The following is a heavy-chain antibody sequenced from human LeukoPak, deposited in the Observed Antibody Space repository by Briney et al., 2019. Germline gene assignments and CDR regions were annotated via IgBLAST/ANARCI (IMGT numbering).Heavy chain of an antibody. CDR1: GYTFTSYD. V-gene: IGHV1-8*01. CDR2: MLPTVGNT. Sequence: VASVTVSCKASGYTFTSYDINWVRQAPGQGVEWMGWMLPTVGNTVYAQHFPGRVTLTTNTSITTPYMALSSLRSEDTAVYYCARVRKGNWFDPWGQGTLATVSS. J-gene: IGHJ5*02. CDR3: ARVRKGNWFDP.